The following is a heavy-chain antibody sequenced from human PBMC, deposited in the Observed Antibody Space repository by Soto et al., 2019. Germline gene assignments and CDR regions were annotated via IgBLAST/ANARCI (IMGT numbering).Heavy chain of an antibody. CDR2: IDPSDSYT. V-gene: IGHV5-10-1*03. CDR1: GYSFTSYW. D-gene: IGHD3-9*01. J-gene: IGHJ6*02. Sequence: DVQLVQSGAEVKKPGESLRISCKGSGYSFTSYWISWVRQMPGKGLEWMGRIDPSDSYTNYSPSFQGHVTISADNYISTAYLQWSSLKASDTAMYYCTRQTYDILAGYSRYYYYYGMDVWGQGTTVTVSS. CDR3: TRQTYDILAGYSRYYYYYGMDV.